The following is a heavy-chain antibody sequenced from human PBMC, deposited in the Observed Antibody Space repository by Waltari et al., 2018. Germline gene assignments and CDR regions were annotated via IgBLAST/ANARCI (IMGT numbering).Heavy chain of an antibody. CDR1: GASISSYY. Sequence: QVQLQESGPGLVKPSETLSLTCTVSGASISSYYWSWIRQPPGKGLEWIGYIYYSGSTNYNPSLKSRVTIAVDTSKNQFALKLSSVTAADTAVYYCARDLTTPRDSYMDVWGKGTTVTVSS. CDR2: IYYSGST. D-gene: IGHD2-15*01. V-gene: IGHV4-59*01. CDR3: ARDLTTPRDSYMDV. J-gene: IGHJ6*03.